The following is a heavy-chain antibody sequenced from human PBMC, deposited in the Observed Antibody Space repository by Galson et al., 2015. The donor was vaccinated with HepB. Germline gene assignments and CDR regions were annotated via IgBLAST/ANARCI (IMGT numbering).Heavy chain of an antibody. CDR1: GYTFTSYA. CDR2: INAGNGNT. V-gene: IGHV1-3*01. Sequence: SVKVSCKASGYTFTSYAMHWVRQAPGQRLEWMGWINAGNGNTKYSQKFQGRVTITRDTSASAAYMELSSLRSEDTAVYYCARLRYDSSGYYGYYYGMDVWGQGTTVTVSS. J-gene: IGHJ6*02. D-gene: IGHD3-22*01. CDR3: ARLRYDSSGYYGYYYGMDV.